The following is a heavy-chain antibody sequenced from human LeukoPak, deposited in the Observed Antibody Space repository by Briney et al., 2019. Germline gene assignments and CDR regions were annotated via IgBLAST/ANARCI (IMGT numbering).Heavy chain of an antibody. CDR1: GYTFTSYY. V-gene: IGHV1-46*03. D-gene: IGHD5-18*01. CDR3: TLGLGYDTAMVTHPYPTKNNWFDP. J-gene: IGHJ5*02. Sequence: ASVKVSCKASGYTFTSYYMHWVRQAPGQGLEWMGIINPSGGSTSYAQKFQGRVTMTRDTSTSTVYMELSSLRSEDTAVYYCTLGLGYDTAMVTHPYPTKNNWFDPWGQGTLVTVSS. CDR2: INPSGGST.